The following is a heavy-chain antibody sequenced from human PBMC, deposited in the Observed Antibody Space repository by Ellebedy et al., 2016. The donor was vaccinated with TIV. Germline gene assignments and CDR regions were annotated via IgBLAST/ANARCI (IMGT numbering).Heavy chain of an antibody. CDR2: ISESGGST. CDR3: AKGKVADS. Sequence: GESLKISXKNALLTFKTYAMTWIGKASGKGLEWVSGISESGGSTYYADSVKGRFTISRDNSKDTLYLEMNSLRVDDTAVYYCAKGKVADSWGQGTLVTVSS. J-gene: IGHJ4*02. V-gene: IGHV3-23*01. CDR1: LLTFKTYA. D-gene: IGHD2-15*01.